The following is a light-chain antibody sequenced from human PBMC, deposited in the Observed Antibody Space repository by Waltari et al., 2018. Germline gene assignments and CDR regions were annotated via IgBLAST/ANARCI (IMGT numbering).Light chain of an antibody. CDR1: ALPKKY. CDR2: EDS. V-gene: IGLV3-10*01. Sequence: SYELTQPPSVSVSPGQTARITCPGDALPKKYAYWYQQKSGQAPVLVIYEDSKRPSGSPERFSGSSSGTMATLTISGAQVEDEADYYCYSTDSSLEVFGGGTKLTVL. CDR3: YSTDSSLEV. J-gene: IGLJ2*01.